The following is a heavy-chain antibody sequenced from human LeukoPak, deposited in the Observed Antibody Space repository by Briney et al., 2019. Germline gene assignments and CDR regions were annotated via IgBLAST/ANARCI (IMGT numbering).Heavy chain of an antibody. D-gene: IGHD3-10*01. J-gene: IGHJ4*02. V-gene: IGHV3-21*01. CDR1: GFTFSSYS. CDR3: ARDYYGSGSYYITDLGGGY. Sequence: GGSLRLSCAASGFTFSSYSMNWVRQAPGKGLEWVSSISSSSSYIYYADSVKGRFTISRDNAKNSLYLQMNSLRAEDTAVYYCARDYYGSGSYYITDLGGGYWGQGTLVTVSS. CDR2: ISSSSSYI.